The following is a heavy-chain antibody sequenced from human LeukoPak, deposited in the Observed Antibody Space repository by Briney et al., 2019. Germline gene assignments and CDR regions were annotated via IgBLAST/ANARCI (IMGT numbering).Heavy chain of an antibody. D-gene: IGHD2-2*01. CDR3: ATRYCSSTSCPGIVNWFDP. Sequence: ASVKVSCKVSGYTLTELSMHWVRQATGKGLEWMGGFDPEHGETIYAQKFQGRVTMTEDTSTDTAYMELSSLSSEDTAVYYCATRYCSSTSCPGIVNWFDPWGQGTLVTVSS. J-gene: IGHJ5*02. V-gene: IGHV1-24*01. CDR2: FDPEHGET. CDR1: GYTLTELS.